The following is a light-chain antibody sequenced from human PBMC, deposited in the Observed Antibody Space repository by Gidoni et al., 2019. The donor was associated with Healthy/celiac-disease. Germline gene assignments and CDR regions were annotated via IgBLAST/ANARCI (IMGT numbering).Light chain of an antibody. CDR2: AAS. Sequence: DIQMTQSPSSLSASVGVRVTITCRASQSISSYLNWYQQKPGKAPKLLLYAASSLQSGVPSRFSGSGSGTDFTLTISSLQPEDFATYYCQQSYSTPRFTFGPGTKVDIK. J-gene: IGKJ3*01. V-gene: IGKV1-39*01. CDR3: QQSYSTPRFT. CDR1: QSISSY.